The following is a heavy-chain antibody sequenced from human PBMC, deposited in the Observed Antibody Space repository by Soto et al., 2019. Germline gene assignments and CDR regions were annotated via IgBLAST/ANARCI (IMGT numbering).Heavy chain of an antibody. D-gene: IGHD2-15*01. J-gene: IGHJ6*02. Sequence: GGSLRLSCAASGFPFSSYAMHWVRPAPGKGLEWVAVISYDGSNKYYADSVKGRFTISRDNSKNTLYLQMNSLRAEDTAVYYCARGYCSGGSCPLYYYYYGMDVWGQGTTVTVS. CDR3: ARGYCSGGSCPLYYYYYGMDV. CDR1: GFPFSSYA. V-gene: IGHV3-30-3*01. CDR2: ISYDGSNK.